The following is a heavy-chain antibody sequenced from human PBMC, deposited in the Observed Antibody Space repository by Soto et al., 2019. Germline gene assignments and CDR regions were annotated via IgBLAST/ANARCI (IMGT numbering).Heavy chain of an antibody. D-gene: IGHD2-21*02. CDR1: GFTFSSYA. CDR2: ISGSGGST. V-gene: IGHV3-23*01. CDR3: GKDNGAYCGGDCSHEVDY. J-gene: IGHJ4*02. Sequence: EVQLLESGGGLVQPGGSLRLSCAASGFTFSSYAMSWVRQAPGKGLEWVSAISGSGGSTYYADSVKGRFTISRDNSKNTLYLQMNSLRAEDTAVYDGGKDNGAYCGGDCSHEVDYWGQGTLVTVSS.